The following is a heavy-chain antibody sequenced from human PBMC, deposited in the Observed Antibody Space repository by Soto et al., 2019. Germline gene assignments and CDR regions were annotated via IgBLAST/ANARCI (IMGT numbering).Heavy chain of an antibody. CDR2: INSDGSST. CDR3: AKNGLDNSPSAIDS. D-gene: IGHD2-8*01. V-gene: IGHV3-74*01. J-gene: IGHJ4*02. CDR1: GFTFSSYW. Sequence: GGSLRLSCAASGFTFSSYWMHWVRQAPGKGLVWVSRINSDGSSTSYADSVKGRFTISRDNAKNTLFLQMNSLRAEDTALYYCAKNGLDNSPSAIDSWGPGTLVTVSS.